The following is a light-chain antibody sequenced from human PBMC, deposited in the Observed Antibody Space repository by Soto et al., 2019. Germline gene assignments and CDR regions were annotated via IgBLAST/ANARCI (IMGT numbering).Light chain of an antibody. CDR2: GAS. V-gene: IGKV3-15*01. CDR1: QSITSS. CDR3: MQALQNPST. J-gene: IGKJ5*01. Sequence: IVMTQARATLPVYPLERATLSCKASQSITSSLAWYQQKPGQAPRLLIYGASTRATGIPPRFSGSGSGTDFTLKISRVEAEDVGVYYCMQALQNPSTFGQGTRLEIK.